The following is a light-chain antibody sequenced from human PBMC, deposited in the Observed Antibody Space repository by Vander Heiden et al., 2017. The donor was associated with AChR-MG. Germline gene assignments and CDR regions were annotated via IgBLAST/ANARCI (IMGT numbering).Light chain of an antibody. J-gene: IGKJ4*01. Sequence: EIVLTQSPANLSLSPGERATLSCRVSLSVSSDLAWYQQKPGQAPRLLIYDASNRATGIPARFSGSGSGTDYILTISSLEPEDFALYYCQQRSNWPLTFGGGTKVEIK. V-gene: IGKV3-11*01. CDR1: LSVSSD. CDR2: DAS. CDR3: QQRSNWPLT.